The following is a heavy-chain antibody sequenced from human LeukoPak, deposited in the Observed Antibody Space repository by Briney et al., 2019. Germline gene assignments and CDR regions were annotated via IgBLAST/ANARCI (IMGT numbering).Heavy chain of an antibody. Sequence: PGGSLRLSCVASEFTFSTYAMNWVRQAPGKGLEWVSYISASGSATYYAESVKGRFTISRDNGKKSLYLQMNHLGAGDTAVYYCTRGLGRRGGTFDYWGQGRMVTVRS. CDR3: TRGLGRRGGTFDY. V-gene: IGHV3-48*03. CDR1: EFTFSTYA. D-gene: IGHD3-10*01. J-gene: IGHJ4*02. CDR2: ISASGSAT.